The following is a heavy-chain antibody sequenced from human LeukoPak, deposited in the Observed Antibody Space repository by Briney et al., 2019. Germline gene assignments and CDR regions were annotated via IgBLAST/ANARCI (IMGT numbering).Heavy chain of an antibody. Sequence: GSLRLSCADSGFTFSSHWMHWIRQPAGKGLEWIGRIFTSGSSKYNPSLKSRVTISVDTSKNQFSLKLSSVTAADTAVYYCAREGCSSTSCYSDYWGQGTLVTVSS. V-gene: IGHV4-4*07. CDR1: GFTFSSHW. CDR2: IFTSGSS. J-gene: IGHJ4*02. D-gene: IGHD2-2*01. CDR3: AREGCSSTSCYSDY.